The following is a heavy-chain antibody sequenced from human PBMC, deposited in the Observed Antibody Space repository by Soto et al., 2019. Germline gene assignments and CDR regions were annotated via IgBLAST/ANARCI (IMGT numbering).Heavy chain of an antibody. J-gene: IGHJ3*02. V-gene: IGHV3-23*01. CDR2: ISGSGGST. D-gene: IGHD2-15*01. CDR3: AKEGRRIVVVVAATPRDAFDI. Sequence: EVQLLESGGGLVQPGGSLRLSCAASGFTFSSYAMSWVRQSPGKGLEWVSAISGSGGSTYYADSVKGRFTISRDNSKNTRYLQMNSLRAEDTAVYYCAKEGRRIVVVVAATPRDAFDIWGQGTMVTVSS. CDR1: GFTFSSYA.